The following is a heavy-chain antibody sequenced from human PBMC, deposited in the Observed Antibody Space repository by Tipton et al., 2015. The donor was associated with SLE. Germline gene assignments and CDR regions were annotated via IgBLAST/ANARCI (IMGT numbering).Heavy chain of an antibody. CDR1: GFTFDDYA. Sequence: SLRLSCAASGFTFDDYAMHWVRQAPGKGLEWGSVIYSGGSTYYADSGKGRFTISRDNSKNTLYLQMNSLRAEDTAVYYCARGIVYAFDIWGQGTMVTVSS. CDR3: ARGIVYAFDI. V-gene: IGHV3-53*01. D-gene: IGHD3-16*02. CDR2: IYSGGST. J-gene: IGHJ3*02.